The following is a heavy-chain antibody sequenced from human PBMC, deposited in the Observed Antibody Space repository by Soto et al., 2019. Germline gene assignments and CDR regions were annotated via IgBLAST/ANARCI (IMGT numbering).Heavy chain of an antibody. D-gene: IGHD3-3*01. CDR3: ASTYYDFWSGKIYYYYGMDV. CDR2: INHSGST. J-gene: IGHJ6*02. Sequence: SETLSLTCAVYGGSFSGYYWSWIRQPPGKGLEWIGEINHSGSTNYNPSLKSRVTISVDTSKNQFSLKLSSVTAADTAVYYCASTYYDFWSGKIYYYYGMDVWGQGTTVTVSS. CDR1: GGSFSGYY. V-gene: IGHV4-34*01.